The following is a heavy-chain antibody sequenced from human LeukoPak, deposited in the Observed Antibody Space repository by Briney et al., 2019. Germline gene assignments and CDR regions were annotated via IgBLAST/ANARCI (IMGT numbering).Heavy chain of an antibody. J-gene: IGHJ4*02. CDR2: INPSGGST. Sequence: GASVKVSCKASGYTFTSYYMHWVRQAPGQGLEWMGIINPSGGSTSYAQKFQGRVTMTRNTSISTAYMELSSLRSEDTAVYYCARCYAGGFYDILTDWGQGTLVTVSS. CDR3: ARCYAGGFYDILTD. CDR1: GYTFTSYY. V-gene: IGHV1-46*01. D-gene: IGHD3-9*01.